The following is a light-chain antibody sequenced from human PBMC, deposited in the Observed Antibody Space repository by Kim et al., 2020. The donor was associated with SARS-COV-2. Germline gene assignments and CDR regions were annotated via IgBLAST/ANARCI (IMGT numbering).Light chain of an antibody. J-gene: IGKJ1*01. CDR1: QSISSW. CDR2: KAA. CDR3: QQYNSYWT. Sequence: ESVGDRVTITCRASQSISSWLAWYQQRPGKAPKLLISKAATLESGVPSRFSGSGSGTEFTLTISSLQPDDFATYYCQQYNSYWTFGQGTKVDIK. V-gene: IGKV1-5*03.